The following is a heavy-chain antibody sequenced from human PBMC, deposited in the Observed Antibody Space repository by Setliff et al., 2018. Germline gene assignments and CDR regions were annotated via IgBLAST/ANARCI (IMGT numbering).Heavy chain of an antibody. V-gene: IGHV4-34*01. CDR2: INHSGST. CDR3: RYWSGYYNNDY. Sequence: ETLSLTCTVYGGSFSDYYWGWIRQSPGKGLEWIGEINHSGSTNYNPSLKSRLTISVDASTNQFSLKLYSVTAADTAVYYCRYWSGYYNNDYWGQGTLVTVSS. J-gene: IGHJ4*02. D-gene: IGHD3-3*01. CDR1: GGSFSDYY.